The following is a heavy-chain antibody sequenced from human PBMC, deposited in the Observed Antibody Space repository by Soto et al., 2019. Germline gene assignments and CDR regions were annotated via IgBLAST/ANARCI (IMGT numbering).Heavy chain of an antibody. Sequence: QVQLVESGGGVVQPERSLRLSCAASGFTFSSYGMHWVRQAPGKGLEWVAVIWYDGSNKYYADSVKGRFTISRDNSKNTLYLQMNSLRAEDTAVYYCARDGGILRFLEWPEYYYMDVWGKGTTVTVSS. J-gene: IGHJ6*03. CDR2: IWYDGSNK. V-gene: IGHV3-33*01. D-gene: IGHD3-3*01. CDR3: ARDGGILRFLEWPEYYYMDV. CDR1: GFTFSSYG.